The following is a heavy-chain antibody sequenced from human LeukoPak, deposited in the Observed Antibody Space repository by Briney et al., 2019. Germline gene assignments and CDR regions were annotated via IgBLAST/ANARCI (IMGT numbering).Heavy chain of an antibody. J-gene: IGHJ4*02. CDR3: VRDLYCSSTSCSDF. V-gene: IGHV4-59*01. D-gene: IGHD2-2*01. CDR1: GGSISSYY. Sequence: SETLSLTCTVSGGSISSYYWSWIRQPPGKGLEGIGYVYYSGSTNYNPSLKSRVTISVDTPKNQFSLRLTSVTAADTAIYYCVRDLYCSSTSCSDFWGQGTLVTVSS. CDR2: VYYSGST.